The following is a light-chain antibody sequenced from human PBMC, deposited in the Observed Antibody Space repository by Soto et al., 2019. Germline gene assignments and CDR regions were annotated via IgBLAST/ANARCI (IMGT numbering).Light chain of an antibody. CDR3: TSYTNRYTYV. CDR2: NVY. J-gene: IGLJ1*01. V-gene: IGLV2-14*01. Sequence: QSVLTQPASVSGSPGQSITISCTGTSSDVGGYDYVGWYQQHPGKAPKLMIYNVYNRPSGVSFRFSGSKSGNTASLTISGLQTEDEADYYCTSYTNRYTYVIGTGTKVTVL. CDR1: SSDVGGYDY.